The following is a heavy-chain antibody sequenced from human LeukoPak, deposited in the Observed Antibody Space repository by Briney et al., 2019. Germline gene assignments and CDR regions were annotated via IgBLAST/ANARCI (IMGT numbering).Heavy chain of an antibody. J-gene: IGHJ5*02. D-gene: IGHD2-8*02. Sequence: PSETLSLTCAVYGGSFSGYYWSWIRQPPGKGLEWIGEINHSGSTNYNPSLKSRVTISVDTSKNQFSLKLSSVTAADTAVYYCARANAYCTGGVCYQANINWFDPWGQGTLVTVSS. CDR3: ARANAYCTGGVCYQANINWFDP. CDR2: INHSGST. V-gene: IGHV4-34*01. CDR1: GGSFSGYY.